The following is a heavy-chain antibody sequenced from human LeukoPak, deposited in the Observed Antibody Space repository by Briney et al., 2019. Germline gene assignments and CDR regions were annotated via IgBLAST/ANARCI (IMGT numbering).Heavy chain of an antibody. D-gene: IGHD3-16*01. CDR1: GYTFTGYY. J-gene: IGHJ4*02. Sequence: ASVKVSCKASGYTFTGYYMHWVRQAPGQGLEWMGWINPNTGGTNYAQKFQGRVTMTRDTSISTAYMELSRLRYDDTAVYYCARDMSFDRPFDYWGQGTLVTVSS. CDR2: INPNTGGT. CDR3: ARDMSFDRPFDY. V-gene: IGHV1-2*02.